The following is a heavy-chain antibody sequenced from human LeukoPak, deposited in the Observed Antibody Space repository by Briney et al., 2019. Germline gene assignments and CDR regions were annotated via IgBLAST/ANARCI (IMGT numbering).Heavy chain of an antibody. D-gene: IGHD4-23*01. CDR1: GGSISSGGYY. Sequence: PSETLSLTCTVSGGSISSGGYYWSWVRQHPGKGLEWIGYIYYSGSTYYNPSLKSRVTISVDTSKNQFSLKLSSVTAADTAVYYCARDKPPYGGNHNWFDPWGQGTLVTVSS. CDR3: ARDKPPYGGNHNWFDP. J-gene: IGHJ5*02. V-gene: IGHV4-31*03. CDR2: IYYSGST.